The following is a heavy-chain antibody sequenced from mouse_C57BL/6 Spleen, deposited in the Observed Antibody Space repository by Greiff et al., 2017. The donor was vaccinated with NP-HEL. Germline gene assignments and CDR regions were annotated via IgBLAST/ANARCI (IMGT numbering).Heavy chain of an antibody. CDR1: GYTFTSYW. CDR2: IDPSDSYT. V-gene: IGHV1-50*01. Sequence: QVQLQQPGAELVKPGASVKLSCKASGYTFTSYWMQWVKQRPGQGLEWIGEIDPSDSYTNYNQKFKGKATLTVDTSSSTAYMQLSSLTSEDSAVYYCARVGGPVVAGPYWGQGTLVTVSA. D-gene: IGHD1-1*01. J-gene: IGHJ3*01. CDR3: ARVGGPVVAGPY.